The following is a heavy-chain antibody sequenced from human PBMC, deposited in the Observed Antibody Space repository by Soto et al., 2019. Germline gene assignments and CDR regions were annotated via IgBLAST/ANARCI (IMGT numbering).Heavy chain of an antibody. CDR1: GFTFSSYW. CDR3: ARDSRYYYYGMDV. Sequence: GVSLRLSCAASGFTFSSYWMHWVRQAPGKGLVWVSRINSDGSSTSYADSVKGRFTISRDNAKNTLYLKMNSLRAEDTAVYYCARDSRYYYYGMDVWGQGTTVTVSS. J-gene: IGHJ6*02. CDR2: INSDGSST. V-gene: IGHV3-74*01.